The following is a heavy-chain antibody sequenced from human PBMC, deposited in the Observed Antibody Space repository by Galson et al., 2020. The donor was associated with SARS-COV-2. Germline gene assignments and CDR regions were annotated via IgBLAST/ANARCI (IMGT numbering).Heavy chain of an antibody. CDR1: TFSSYA. CDR3: ARGSWIQLWLGDALDI. V-gene: IGHV1-69*01. D-gene: IGHD5-18*01. J-gene: IGHJ3*02. CDR2: IIPIFGTA. Sequence: TFSSYAISWVRQAPGQGLEWMGWIIPIFGTANYARKFHGRVTITADESTSTAYMELSSLRSEDTAVYYCARGSWIQLWLGDALDIWGQGTMVSVSS.